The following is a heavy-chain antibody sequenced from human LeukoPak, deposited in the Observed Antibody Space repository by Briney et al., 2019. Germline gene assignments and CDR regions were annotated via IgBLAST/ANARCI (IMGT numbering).Heavy chain of an antibody. Sequence: ASVKVSCKASGYTFTGYYIHWVRQAPGQGLEWMGWINPNNGGTNYAQKFQGRVTMTRDTSISTAYVELSRLRSDDTAVYYCARAKSRYSSSWYYYWGQGTLVTVSS. J-gene: IGHJ4*02. CDR2: INPNNGGT. V-gene: IGHV1-2*02. CDR3: ARAKSRYSSSWYYY. D-gene: IGHD6-13*01. CDR1: GYTFTGYY.